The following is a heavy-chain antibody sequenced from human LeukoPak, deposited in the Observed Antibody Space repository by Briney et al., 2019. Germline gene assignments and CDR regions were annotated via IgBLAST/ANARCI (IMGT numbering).Heavy chain of an antibody. CDR3: TTVHYYDSSGYHTNLP. Sequence: PGGSLRLSRAASGFTFSNAWMSWVRQAPGKGLEWVGRIKSKTDGGTTDYAAPVKGRFTISRDDSKNTLYLQMNSLKTEDTAVYYCTTVHYYDSSGYHTNLPWGQGTLVTVSS. CDR1: GFTFSNAW. V-gene: IGHV3-15*01. J-gene: IGHJ5*02. D-gene: IGHD3-22*01. CDR2: IKSKTDGGTT.